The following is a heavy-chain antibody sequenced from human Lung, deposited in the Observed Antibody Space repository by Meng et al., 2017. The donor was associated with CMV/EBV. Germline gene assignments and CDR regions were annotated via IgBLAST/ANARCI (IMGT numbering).Heavy chain of an antibody. V-gene: IGHV3-33*06. Sequence: SCAASGFIFSSYGLHWVRQAPGKGLEWVAVIWYDGSEKYYADSVKGRFIISRDNSRNMLYLQMSSLRAEDTAVYYCAKGAGSVGSIHFDYWVQGTXVTGAS. CDR1: GFIFSSYG. CDR2: IWYDGSEK. CDR3: AKGAGSVGSIHFDY. J-gene: IGHJ4*02. D-gene: IGHD1-26*01.